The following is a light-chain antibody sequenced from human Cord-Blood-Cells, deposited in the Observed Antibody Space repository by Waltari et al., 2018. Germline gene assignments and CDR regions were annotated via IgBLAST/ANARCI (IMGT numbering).Light chain of an antibody. CDR1: QSVSSN. V-gene: IGKV3D-15*01. CDR2: GAY. J-gene: IGKJ4*01. CDR3: QQYDNGPPSGRPFLT. Sequence: EIVMTQSPATLSVSPGERATLSCRASQSVSSNLAWYQQKPGQAPRLLIYGAYIRATGIPARFSGSGSGTEFTLTISSLQSEDFAVYYCQQYDNGPPSGRPFLTFGGVTKVEIK.